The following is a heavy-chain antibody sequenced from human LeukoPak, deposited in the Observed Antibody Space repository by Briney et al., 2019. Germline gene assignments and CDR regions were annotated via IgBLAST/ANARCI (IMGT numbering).Heavy chain of an antibody. CDR2: ISAYNGNT. J-gene: IGHJ4*02. Sequence: ASVKVSCKASGYTFTSYGISWVRQAPGQGLEWMGWISAYNGNTNYAQKLQGRVTMTRNTSISTAYMELSSLRSEDTAVYYCARGEGWYGHYYFDYWGQGTLVTVSS. CDR3: ARGEGWYGHYYFDY. D-gene: IGHD6-19*01. CDR1: GYTFTSYG. V-gene: IGHV1-18*01.